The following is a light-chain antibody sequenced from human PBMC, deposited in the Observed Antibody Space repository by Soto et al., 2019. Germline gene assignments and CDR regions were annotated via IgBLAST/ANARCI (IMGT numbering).Light chain of an antibody. V-gene: IGLV2-14*01. CDR3: RSFTTSSTYV. CDR2: DVT. CDR1: SSDVGGYNY. Sequence: QSVLTQPASVSGSPGQSITTSCTGTSSDVGGYNYVSWYQQYPGKAPKVMIYDVTNRPSGVSNRFSGSRSGNTASLTISGLQAEDEADYYCRSFTTSSTYVFGTGTKVTVL. J-gene: IGLJ1*01.